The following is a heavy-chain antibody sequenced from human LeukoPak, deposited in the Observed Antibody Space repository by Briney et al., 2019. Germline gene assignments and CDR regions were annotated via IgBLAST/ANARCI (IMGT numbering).Heavy chain of an antibody. CDR1: GGSFSGYY. CDR3: ARGKTYSSSRTYYMDV. Sequence: SETLSLTCAVYGGSFSGYYWSWIRQPPGKGLEWIGEINHSGSTNYNPSLKSRVTISVDTSKNQFSLKLGSVTAADTAVYYCARGKTYSSSRTYYMDVWGKGTTVTVSS. J-gene: IGHJ6*03. V-gene: IGHV4-34*01. D-gene: IGHD6-6*01. CDR2: INHSGST.